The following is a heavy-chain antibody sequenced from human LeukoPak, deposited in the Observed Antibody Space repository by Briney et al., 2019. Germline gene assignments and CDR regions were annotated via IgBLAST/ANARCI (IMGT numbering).Heavy chain of an antibody. CDR2: IWYDGSNK. J-gene: IGHJ3*02. Sequence: GGSLRLSCAASGFTFSSYGMHWVRQAPDKGLEWVAVIWYDGSNKYYADSVKGQFTISRDNSKYTLYLQMNSLRAEDTAVYYCARDDLDGYSLTHAFDIWGQGTMVTVSS. CDR1: GFTFSSYG. V-gene: IGHV3-33*01. CDR3: ARDDLDGYSLTHAFDI. D-gene: IGHD5-24*01.